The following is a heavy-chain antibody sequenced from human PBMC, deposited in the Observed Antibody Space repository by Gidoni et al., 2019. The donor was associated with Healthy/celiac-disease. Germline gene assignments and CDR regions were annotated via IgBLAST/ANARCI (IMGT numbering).Heavy chain of an antibody. J-gene: IGHJ4*02. CDR3: ARGQLWSYYFDY. CDR2: IRQDGSEK. CDR1: GSPFRSYG. D-gene: IGHD5-18*01. Sequence: EVQLLEPGGGWAQPEESLRLLCPAPGSPFRSYGLCWVRLAPGKGLEWVANIRQDGSEKYYVDSVKGRFTNTRDNAKNSLYLQMNSLGAEDTAVYYCARGQLWSYYFDYWGQGTLVTVSS. V-gene: IGHV3-7*03.